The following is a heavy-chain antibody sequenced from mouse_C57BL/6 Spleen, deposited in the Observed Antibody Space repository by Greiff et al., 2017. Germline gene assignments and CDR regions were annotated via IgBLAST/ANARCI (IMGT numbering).Heavy chain of an antibody. D-gene: IGHD1-1*01. CDR3: TRKKEGNYYGVYAMDY. J-gene: IGHJ4*01. Sequence: VQLQQSGAELVRPGASVTLSCKASGYTFTDYEMHWVKQTPVHGLEWIGAIDPETGGTAYNQKFKGKAILTADKSSSTAYMELRSLTSEDSAVYYCTRKKEGNYYGVYAMDYWGQGTSVTVSS. CDR2: IDPETGGT. CDR1: GYTFTDYE. V-gene: IGHV1-15*01.